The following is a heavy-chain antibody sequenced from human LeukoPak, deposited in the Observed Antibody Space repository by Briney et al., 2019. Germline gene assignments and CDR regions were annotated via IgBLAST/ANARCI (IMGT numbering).Heavy chain of an antibody. Sequence: SETLSLTCTVSGGSISSYYWSWIRQPPGKGLEWIGYIYYSGSTNYNPSLKSRVTISVDTSKNQFSLKLSSVTAADTAVYYCARDTIRTYGPGRRYYYYGMDVWGQGTTVTVSS. D-gene: IGHD3-10*01. CDR2: IYYSGST. J-gene: IGHJ6*02. V-gene: IGHV4-59*01. CDR1: GGSISSYY. CDR3: ARDTIRTYGPGRRYYYYGMDV.